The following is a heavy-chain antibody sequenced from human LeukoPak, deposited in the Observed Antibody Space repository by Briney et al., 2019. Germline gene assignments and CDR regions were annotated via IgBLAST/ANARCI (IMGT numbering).Heavy chain of an antibody. CDR1: GITFSSYA. J-gene: IGHJ4*02. V-gene: IGHV3-23*01. CDR2: ISGSGDST. D-gene: IGHD6-13*01. CDR3: AKTRPLDSSSWSHGDY. Sequence: GGSLRLSCAASGITFSSYAMSWVRLAPGKGLEWVSAISGSGDSTYYGDSVKGRFTISRDNSKNTLYLQMNSLRAEDTAVYYCAKTRPLDSSSWSHGDYWGQGTLVTVSS.